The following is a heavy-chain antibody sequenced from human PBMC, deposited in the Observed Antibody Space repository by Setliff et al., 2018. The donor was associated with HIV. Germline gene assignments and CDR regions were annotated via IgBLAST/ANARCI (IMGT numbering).Heavy chain of an antibody. D-gene: IGHD6-13*01. J-gene: IGHJ4*02. CDR3: ARAVAAAGL. CDR1: GGSITRSSYY. V-gene: IGHV4-39*07. Sequence: SETLSLTCTVSGGSITRSSYYWAWIRQPPGKGLEWIGNIFYSGHTFYNPSLRRRVTISVDTSKNQFSLKLSSVTAADTAVYYCARAVAAAGLWGQGTLGTVSS. CDR2: IFYSGHT.